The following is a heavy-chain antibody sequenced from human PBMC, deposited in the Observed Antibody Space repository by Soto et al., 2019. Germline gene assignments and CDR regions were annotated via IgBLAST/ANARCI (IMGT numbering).Heavy chain of an antibody. Sequence: EVQLVESGGGLVQPGRSLRLSCAASGFTFDDYAMHWVRQAPGKGLEWVSGISWNSGSIGYADSVKGRFTISRDNAKNSLYLQMHSLRAEDTALYYCAKGEGGAVVQDWFVPWGQGTMVTVSS. CDR1: GFTFDDYA. D-gene: IGHD1-26*01. CDR2: ISWNSGSI. CDR3: AKGEGGAVVQDWFVP. J-gene: IGHJ5*02. V-gene: IGHV3-9*01.